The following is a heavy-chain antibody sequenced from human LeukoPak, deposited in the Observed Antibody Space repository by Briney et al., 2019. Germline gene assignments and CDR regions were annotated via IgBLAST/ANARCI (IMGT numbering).Heavy chain of an antibody. CDR2: IKQDGSEK. CDR3: ARDRGYDYVWGSYRYTVGASGFDY. Sequence: GGSLRLSCAASGFTFSSYSMNWVRQAPGKGLEWVANIKQDGSEKYYVDSVKGRFTISRDNAKNSLYLQMNSLRAEDTAVYYCARDRGYDYVWGSYRYTVGASGFDYWGQGTLVTVSS. J-gene: IGHJ4*02. CDR1: GFTFSSYS. V-gene: IGHV3-7*01. D-gene: IGHD3-16*02.